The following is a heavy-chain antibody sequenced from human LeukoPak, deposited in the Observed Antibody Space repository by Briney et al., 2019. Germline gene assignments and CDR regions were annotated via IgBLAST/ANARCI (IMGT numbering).Heavy chain of an antibody. D-gene: IGHD1-26*01. Sequence: SEALSLTCAVYGGSFTGYYWSWIRQPPGKGLEWIGEINHSGSTNYNPSLKSRVTISVDTSKNQFSLKLSSVTAADTAVYYCAETSALVGATSAFDIWGQGTMVTVSS. J-gene: IGHJ3*02. CDR2: INHSGST. V-gene: IGHV4-34*01. CDR1: GGSFTGYY. CDR3: AETSALVGATSAFDI.